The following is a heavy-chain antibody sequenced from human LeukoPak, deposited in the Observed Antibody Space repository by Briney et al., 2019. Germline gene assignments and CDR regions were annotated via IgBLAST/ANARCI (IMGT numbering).Heavy chain of an antibody. J-gene: IGHJ4*02. CDR1: GFTFSSYG. CDR3: AKAGPMIVVVITAIDY. D-gene: IGHD3-22*01. CDR2: ISYDGSNK. Sequence: PGGSLRLSCAASGFTFSSYGMHWVRQAPGKGLEWVAVISYDGSNKYYADSVKGRFTISRDNSKNTLYLQMNSLRAEDTAVYYCAKAGPMIVVVITAIDYWGQGTLVTVSS. V-gene: IGHV3-30*18.